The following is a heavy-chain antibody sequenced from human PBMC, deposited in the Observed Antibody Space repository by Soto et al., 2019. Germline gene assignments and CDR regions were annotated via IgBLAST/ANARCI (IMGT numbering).Heavy chain of an antibody. D-gene: IGHD6-19*01. CDR2: ISRSGDST. J-gene: IGHJ4*02. V-gene: IGHV3-23*01. CDR3: AKTGIFNPHSSGWANRCDY. CDR1: GFTFSSYA. Sequence: EVQLLESGGGLVQPGGSLRLSCAASGFTFSSYAMTWVRQAPGKGLEWVSTISRSGDSTYYRDSVKGRFTISRDNSKNTVYLQMNSLGAEGTAGYYCAKTGIFNPHSSGWANRCDYWGQGTLVTVSS.